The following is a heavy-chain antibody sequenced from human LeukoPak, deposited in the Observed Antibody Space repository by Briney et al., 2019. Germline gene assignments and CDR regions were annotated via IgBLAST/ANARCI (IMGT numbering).Heavy chain of an antibody. CDR2: IYYSGST. Sequence: PSETLSLTCTVSGGSIRSYYWSWIRQPPGKGLEWIGYIYYSGSTNYNPSLKSRVTISGDTSKNQFSLKSSSVTAADTAVYYCARASYDSRLAYWGQGILVTVSS. V-gene: IGHV4-59*01. CDR1: GGSIRSYY. D-gene: IGHD3-22*01. CDR3: ARASYDSRLAY. J-gene: IGHJ4*02.